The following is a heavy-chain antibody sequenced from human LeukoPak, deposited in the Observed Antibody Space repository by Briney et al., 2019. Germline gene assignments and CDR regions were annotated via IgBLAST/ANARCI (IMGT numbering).Heavy chain of an antibody. D-gene: IGHD3-10*01. CDR2: IIPIFGTA. CDR1: GGTFSSYA. CDR3: ARAMVRGAEDYYYGMDV. J-gene: IGHJ6*04. Sequence: WASVKVSCKASGGTFSSYAISWVRQAPGQGLEWMGGIIPIFGTANYAQKFQGRVTITADESTSTAYMELSSLRSEDTAVYYCARAMVRGAEDYYYGMDVWGKGTTVTASS. V-gene: IGHV1-69*01.